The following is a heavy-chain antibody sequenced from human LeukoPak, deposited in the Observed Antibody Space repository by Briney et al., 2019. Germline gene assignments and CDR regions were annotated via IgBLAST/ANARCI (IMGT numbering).Heavy chain of an antibody. CDR3: ARGVDYDQQEGPPDY. J-gene: IGHJ4*02. Sequence: GESLKISCKGSGYSFTSYWIGWVRQMPGKGLEWMGIIYPGDSDTRYSPSFQGQVTISADKSISTAYLQWSSLKASDTAMYYCARGVDYDQQEGPPDYRGQGTLVTVSS. CDR1: GYSFTSYW. D-gene: IGHD3-22*01. CDR2: IYPGDSDT. V-gene: IGHV5-51*01.